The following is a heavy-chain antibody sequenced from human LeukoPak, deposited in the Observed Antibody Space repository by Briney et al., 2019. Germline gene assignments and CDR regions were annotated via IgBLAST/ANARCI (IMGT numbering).Heavy chain of an antibody. Sequence: PGGSLRLSCAASGFTFSSYEMNWVRQAPGKGLEWVSYISSSGSTIYYADSVKGRFTISRDNAKNSLYLQMNSLRAEDTAVYYCARGQDIVVVVAATREHNWFDHWGQGTLVTVSS. CDR3: ARGQDIVVVVAATREHNWFDH. V-gene: IGHV3-48*03. J-gene: IGHJ5*02. D-gene: IGHD2-15*01. CDR1: GFTFSSYE. CDR2: ISSSGSTI.